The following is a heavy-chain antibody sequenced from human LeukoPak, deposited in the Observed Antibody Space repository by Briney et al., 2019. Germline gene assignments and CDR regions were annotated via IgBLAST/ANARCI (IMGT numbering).Heavy chain of an antibody. D-gene: IGHD2-2*01. V-gene: IGHV4-39*01. CDR3: ARQVLEWALIVVVPAALLDY. J-gene: IGHJ4*02. Sequence: SSETLSLTCTVSGGSISSSSYYWGWIRPPPGKGLEWIGSIYYSGSTYYNPSLKSRVTISVDTSKNQFSLKLSSVTAADTAVYYCARQVLEWALIVVVPAALLDYWGQGTLVTASS. CDR2: IYYSGST. CDR1: GGSISSSSYY.